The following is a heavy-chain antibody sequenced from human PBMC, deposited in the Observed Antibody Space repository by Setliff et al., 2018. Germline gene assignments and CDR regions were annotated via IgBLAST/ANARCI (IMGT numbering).Heavy chain of an antibody. V-gene: IGHV1-46*01. D-gene: IGHD3-16*01. J-gene: IGHJ6*02. Sequence: GASVKVSCKASGYTFTSYYIHWVRQAPGQGLEWMGVINPKNGGATYPQNLQGRVTMTRDTSMSTVYMELSSLRFEDTAVYYCARERAGGRGFTFGAIYYYYGMDVWGQGTTVTVYS. CDR3: ARERAGGRGFTFGAIYYYYGMDV. CDR1: GYTFTSYY. CDR2: INPKNGGA.